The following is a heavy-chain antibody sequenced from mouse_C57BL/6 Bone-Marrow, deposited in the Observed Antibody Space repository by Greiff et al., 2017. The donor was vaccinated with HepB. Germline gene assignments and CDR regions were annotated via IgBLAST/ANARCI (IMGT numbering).Heavy chain of an antibody. CDR2: IGPGSGST. J-gene: IGHJ4*01. D-gene: IGHD1-1*01. V-gene: IGHV1-77*01. CDR1: GYTFTDYS. CDR3: ARSGYYGSSYDYAMDY. Sequence: QVQLQQSGAELVKPGASVKISCKASGYTFTDYSINWVKQRPGQGLEWIGKIGPGSGSTYYNEKFKGKATLTADKSSSTAYMQLSSRTSEDSAVYFCARSGYYGSSYDYAMDYWGQGTSVTVSA.